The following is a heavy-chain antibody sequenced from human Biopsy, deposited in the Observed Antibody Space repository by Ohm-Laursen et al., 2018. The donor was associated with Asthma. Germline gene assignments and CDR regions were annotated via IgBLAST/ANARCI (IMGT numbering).Heavy chain of an antibody. CDR2: INAGNGNT. J-gene: IGHJ6*02. D-gene: IGHD4-17*01. Sequence: SSVKVSCKASGYTFINYAIHWVRQAPGQRLEWMGWINAGNGNTKYSQKFQGRVTITRDTSASTAYMDLSSLRSEDSAVYYCAREVSTVDYGYYYFAMDVWGQGTTVTVSS. CDR3: AREVSTVDYGYYYFAMDV. CDR1: GYTFINYA. V-gene: IGHV1-3*01.